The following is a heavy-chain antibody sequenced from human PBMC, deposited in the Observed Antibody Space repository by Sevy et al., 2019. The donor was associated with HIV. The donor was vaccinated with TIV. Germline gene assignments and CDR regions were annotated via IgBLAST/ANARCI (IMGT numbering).Heavy chain of an antibody. D-gene: IGHD2-21*01. J-gene: IGHJ4*02. V-gene: IGHV3-30*02. CDR1: GFSFSSYG. CDR3: VKEGGGEGGDH. Sequence: GGSLRLSCAASGFSFSSYGMHWVRQAPGKGLEWMSYIQYDGSNKDYADSVKGRFTISRDNSKNTLYLQMNNLKVKDSAVFYCVKEGGGEGGDHWGQGTLVTVSS. CDR2: IQYDGSNK.